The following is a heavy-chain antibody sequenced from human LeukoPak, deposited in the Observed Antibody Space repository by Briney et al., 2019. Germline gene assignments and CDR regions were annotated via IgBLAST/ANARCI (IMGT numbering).Heavy chain of an antibody. D-gene: IGHD5-18*01. V-gene: IGHV3-23*01. CDR1: GFTFSSYA. CDR2: ISGSGGST. Sequence: GGSLRHSRAASGFTFSSYAMSWVRQAPGKGLEWVSAISGSGGSTYYADSVKGRFTISRDNSKNTLYLQMNSLKAEDTAVYYCAKDFVRLHVATATLPSDYWGQG. CDR3: AKDFVRLHVATATLPSDY. J-gene: IGHJ4*02.